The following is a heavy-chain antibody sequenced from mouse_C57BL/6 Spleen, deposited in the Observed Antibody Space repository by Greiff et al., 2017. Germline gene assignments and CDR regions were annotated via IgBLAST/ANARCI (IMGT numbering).Heavy chain of an antibody. CDR1: GYTFTDYE. CDR3: TRRDGYYVNYFDY. CDR2: IDPETGGT. V-gene: IGHV1-15*01. J-gene: IGHJ2*01. Sequence: QVQLQQSGAELVRPGASVTLSCKASGYTFTDYEMHWVKQTPVHGLEWIGAIDPETGGTAYNQKFKGKAILTADKSSSTAYMVLRSLTSEDSAVYYCTRRDGYYVNYFDYWGQGTTLTVSS. D-gene: IGHD2-3*01.